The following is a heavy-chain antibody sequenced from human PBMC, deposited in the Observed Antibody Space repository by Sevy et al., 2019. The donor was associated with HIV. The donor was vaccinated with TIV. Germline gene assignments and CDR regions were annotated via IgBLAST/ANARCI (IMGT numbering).Heavy chain of an antibody. D-gene: IGHD2-21*02. CDR1: GASINKSSYF. J-gene: IGHJ5*02. Sequence: SETLSLTCTVSGASINKSSYFWGWIRQSPGTGLEWIGIIYYSGTTFYNPSLRSRVTISVDMSKNQISLRLRSVTAADTAVYYCARRGGYCGSDCYSRWFDPWGQGTLVTVSS. CDR3: ARRGGYCGSDCYSRWFDP. CDR2: IYYSGTT. V-gene: IGHV4-39*01.